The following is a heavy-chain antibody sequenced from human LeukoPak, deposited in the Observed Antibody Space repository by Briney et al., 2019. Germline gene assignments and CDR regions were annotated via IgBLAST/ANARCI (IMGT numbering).Heavy chain of an antibody. D-gene: IGHD3-22*01. Sequence: PSETLSLTCTVSGGSISSYYWSWIRQPAGKGLEWIGRIYTSGSTNYNPSLKSRVTISVDTSKNQFSLKLSSVTAADTAVYYCARGAYYYDSSGVGWFDPWGQGTLVTVSS. CDR2: IYTSGST. V-gene: IGHV4-4*07. CDR3: ARGAYYYDSSGVGWFDP. J-gene: IGHJ5*02. CDR1: GGSISSYY.